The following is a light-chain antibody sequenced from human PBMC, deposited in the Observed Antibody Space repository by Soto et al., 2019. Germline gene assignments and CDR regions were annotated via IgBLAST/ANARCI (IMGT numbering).Light chain of an antibody. Sequence: EIVMTQSPASLSVSPGEGATLSCRASQSVSSNLAWYQQRPGQAPRLLINGASTRATGVPGRFSGGGSGTDFTLTISSLQSEDFAVYYCQQYNNWRPLTFGQGTKVAIK. CDR1: QSVSSN. V-gene: IGKV3-15*01. CDR3: QQYNNWRPLT. J-gene: IGKJ1*01. CDR2: GAS.